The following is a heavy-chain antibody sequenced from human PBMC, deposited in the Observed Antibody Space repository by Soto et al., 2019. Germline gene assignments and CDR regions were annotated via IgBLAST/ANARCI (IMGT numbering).Heavy chain of an antibody. D-gene: IGHD4-17*01. CDR3: AKRTVGWYFDL. CDR1: GFTFSSYT. CDR2: ISGSGGST. J-gene: IGHJ2*01. V-gene: IGHV3-23*01. Sequence: EVQLLESGGGLVQPGGSLRLSCAASGFTFSSYTMSWVRQAPGKGLEWVSAISGSGGSTYYADSVRGRLTISRDNSKNTLYLQMNSLRAEDTAVYYCAKRTVGWYFDLWGRGTLVTVSS.